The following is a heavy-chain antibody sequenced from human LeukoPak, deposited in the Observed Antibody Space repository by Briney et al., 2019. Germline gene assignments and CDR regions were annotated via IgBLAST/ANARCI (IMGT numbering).Heavy chain of an antibody. D-gene: IGHD6-13*01. CDR3: AKTGGIAAAH. V-gene: IGHV3-23*01. J-gene: IGHJ4*02. CDR1: GYSISGGY. Sequence: ETLSLTCTVSGYSISGGYFWGWIRQPPGKGLEWVSAISGSGGSTYYADSVKGRFTISRDNSKNTLYLQMNSLRAEDTALYYCAKTGGIAAAHWGQGTLVTVSS. CDR2: ISGSGGST.